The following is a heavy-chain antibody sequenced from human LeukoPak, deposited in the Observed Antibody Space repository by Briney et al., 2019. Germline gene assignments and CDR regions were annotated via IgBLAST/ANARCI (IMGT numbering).Heavy chain of an antibody. CDR1: GGSISSYY. V-gene: IGHV4-59*08. CDR2: IYYSGST. D-gene: IGHD4-17*01. J-gene: IGHJ4*02. Sequence: SETLSLTCTVSGGSISSYYWSWIRQPPGKGLEWIGYIYYSGSTNYNPSLKSRVTISVDTSKNQFSLKLSSVTAADTAVYYCARLGYGDDYWGQGTLVTVSS. CDR3: ARLGYGDDY.